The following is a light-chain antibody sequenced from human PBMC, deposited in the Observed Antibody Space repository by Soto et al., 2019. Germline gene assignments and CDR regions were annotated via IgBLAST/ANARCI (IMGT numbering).Light chain of an antibody. Sequence: QSVLTQPASVPGSPGQSITISCTGTSSDVGSYNLVSWHQQHPGKAPKLIIYEGSKRPSEVSDRFSGSKSGNTASLTVSGLQAEDEADYYCCSYAGGTTWVFGGGTKLTVL. CDR2: EGS. CDR1: SSDVGSYNL. CDR3: CSYAGGTTWV. V-gene: IGLV2-23*01. J-gene: IGLJ3*02.